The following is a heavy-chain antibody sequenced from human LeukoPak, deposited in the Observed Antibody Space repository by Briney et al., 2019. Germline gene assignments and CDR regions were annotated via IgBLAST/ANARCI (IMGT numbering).Heavy chain of an antibody. Sequence: GGSLRLSCAASGFTFSSNWMHWVRQVPGKGLVWVSRINSAGTGANYADSVRGRFTISRDNAKNTQYLQMNSLRAEDTAVYYCARDPGTNSHDWYFDLWGRGTLVTVSS. CDR1: GFTFSSNW. CDR2: INSAGTGA. CDR3: ARDPGTNSHDWYFDL. V-gene: IGHV3-74*01. D-gene: IGHD1-1*01. J-gene: IGHJ2*01.